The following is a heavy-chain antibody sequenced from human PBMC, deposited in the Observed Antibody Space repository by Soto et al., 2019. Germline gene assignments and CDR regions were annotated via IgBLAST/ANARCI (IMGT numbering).Heavy chain of an antibody. Sequence: QVQLVESGGGVVQPGRSLRLSCAASGFTFSSYGMHWVRQAPGKGLDWVALIWYDGSNKYYADSVKGRFTISRYNSKNTLDLQMNSLRAEDTAVYYCARDSVYSVSYLDNWGQGTLVTVSS. V-gene: IGHV3-33*01. CDR3: ARDSVYSVSYLDN. CDR2: IWYDGSNK. CDR1: GFTFSSYG. D-gene: IGHD1-26*01. J-gene: IGHJ4*02.